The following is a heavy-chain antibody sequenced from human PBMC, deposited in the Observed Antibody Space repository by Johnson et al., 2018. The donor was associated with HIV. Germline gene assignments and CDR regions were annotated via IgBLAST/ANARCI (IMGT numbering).Heavy chain of an antibody. CDR2: ISGSGGST. V-gene: IGHV3-23*04. CDR1: GFTFSSYA. CDR3: TSERGRYYDSSNDAFDI. J-gene: IGHJ3*02. D-gene: IGHD3-22*01. Sequence: MLLVESGGGLVQPGGSLRLSCAASGFTFSSYAMSWVRQAPGKGLEWVSAISGSGGSTYYADSVKGRFTISRDNSKNTLYLQMNSLRAEDTAVYYCTSERGRYYDSSNDAFDIWGQGTMVTVSS.